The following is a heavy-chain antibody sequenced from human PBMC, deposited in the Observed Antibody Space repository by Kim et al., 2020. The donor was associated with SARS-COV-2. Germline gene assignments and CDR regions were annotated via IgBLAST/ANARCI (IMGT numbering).Heavy chain of an antibody. CDR2: INHSGST. CDR3: ASGQPRPPRPFHY. J-gene: IGHJ4*02. Sequence: SETLSLTCAVYGGSFSGYYWSWIRQPPGKGLEWIGEINHSGSTNYNPSLKSRVTISVDTSKNPFSLKLSSVTAAATAVYYCASGQPRPPRPFHYWGQGT. V-gene: IGHV4-34*01. CDR1: GGSFSGYY.